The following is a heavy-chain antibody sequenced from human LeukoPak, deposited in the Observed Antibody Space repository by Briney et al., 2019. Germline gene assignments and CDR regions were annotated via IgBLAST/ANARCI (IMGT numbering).Heavy chain of an antibody. J-gene: IGHJ6*03. CDR3: ARDGDTVLTRGYYYYMYV. CDR2: ISTSSSYI. CDR1: GFTFSSYT. D-gene: IGHD4-23*01. Sequence: KPGGSLRLSCAASGFTFSSYTMNWVRQAPGKGLEWVSSISTSSSYIYYADSVKGRFTISRDNAKKSLYLQMNSLRAEDTAVCYCARDGDTVLTRGYYYYMYVGGKGTTVTVSS. V-gene: IGHV3-21*01.